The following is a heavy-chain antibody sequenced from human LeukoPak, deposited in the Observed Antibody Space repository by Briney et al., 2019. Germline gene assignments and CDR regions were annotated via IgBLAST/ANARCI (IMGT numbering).Heavy chain of an antibody. CDR3: ARDPAERLRGASYYYYMDV. CDR2: IIPMFGTA. D-gene: IGHD1-1*01. CDR1: GRTFSTYA. J-gene: IGHJ6*03. Sequence: SVKVSCTASGRTFSTYAISWVRQAPGQALEWMGGIIPMFGTANYAQKFQGRVTITADESTSTAYMELSGLRSGDTAVYYCARDPAERLRGASYYYYMDVWGKGTTVTVSS. V-gene: IGHV1-69*13.